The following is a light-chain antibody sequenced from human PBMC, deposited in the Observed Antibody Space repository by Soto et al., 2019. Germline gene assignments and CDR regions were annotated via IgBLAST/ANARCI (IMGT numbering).Light chain of an antibody. CDR1: QDITNY. J-gene: IGKJ2*01. CDR2: DAS. V-gene: IGKV1-33*01. Sequence: DIQMTQSPSSLSASVGDRVTITCQASQDITNYLNWYQQQPGKAPRLLIYDASNLQTGVPSRLSGSGSGTDFTFTISSLQPEDIATYYCQQYDNLPFTFGQGTKVEI. CDR3: QQYDNLPFT.